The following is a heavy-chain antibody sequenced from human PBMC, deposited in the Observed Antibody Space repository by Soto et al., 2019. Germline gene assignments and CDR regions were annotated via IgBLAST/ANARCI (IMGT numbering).Heavy chain of an antibody. CDR2: IYYSGST. D-gene: IGHD6-6*01. CDR1: GGSISSGYYY. V-gene: IGHV4-30-4*01. CDR3: ARERPDGARLDP. Sequence: SETLSLTCTVSGGSISSGYYYWSWIRQPPGKGLEWIGYIYYSGSTYYSPSLKSRVTISVDTSKNQFSLKLSSVTAADTAVYYCARERPDGARLDPWGQGTLVTVSS. J-gene: IGHJ5*02.